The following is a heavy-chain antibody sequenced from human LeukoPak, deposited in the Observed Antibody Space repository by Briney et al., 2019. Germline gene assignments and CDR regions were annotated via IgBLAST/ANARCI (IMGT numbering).Heavy chain of an antibody. Sequence: SETLSLTCTVSGASVSSGSYSWNWIRQPPGKGLEWIGRIYISGTPNYNPSLRGRVTMSIDTSMNQFSLKLTSVTAADTAVYYCAREKMTTITTIDYWGQGTLVTVSS. CDR3: AREKMTTITTIDY. CDR1: GASVSSGSYS. CDR2: IYISGTP. V-gene: IGHV4-61*01. D-gene: IGHD4-11*01. J-gene: IGHJ4*02.